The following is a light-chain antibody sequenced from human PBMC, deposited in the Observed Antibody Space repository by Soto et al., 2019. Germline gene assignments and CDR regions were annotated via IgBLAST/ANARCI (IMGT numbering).Light chain of an antibody. CDR2: DAS. J-gene: IGKJ4*01. V-gene: IGKV1-33*01. CDR3: QQYEDLPLT. CDR1: QDISNY. Sequence: DIQMTQSPSSLSASVGDRVTITCQASQDISNYLNWYQQKPGKAPKLLIFDASNVETGVPSRFSGLGSWTDFTFTIHSLQPEDAATYYCQQYEDLPLTFGGGTKVGIK.